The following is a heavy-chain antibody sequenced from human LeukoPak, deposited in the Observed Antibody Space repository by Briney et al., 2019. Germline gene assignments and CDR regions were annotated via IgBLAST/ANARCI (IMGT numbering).Heavy chain of an antibody. J-gene: IGHJ5*02. CDR1: GGSISSGSYS. CDR2: LNTSGST. Sequence: SETLSITSNASGGSISSGSYSWGWLPHPAGKGLEWVGRLNTSGSTNYNPSPNRRVTIAVDTSKNQFSLKLSSVTAADRAVYYCARNFSSSCVGWFDPGGQGTLVNVSS. CDR3: ARNFSSSCVGWFDP. V-gene: IGHV4-61*02. D-gene: IGHD2-15*01.